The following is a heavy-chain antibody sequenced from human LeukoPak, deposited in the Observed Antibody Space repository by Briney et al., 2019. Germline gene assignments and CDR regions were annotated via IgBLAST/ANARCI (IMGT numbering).Heavy chain of an antibody. D-gene: IGHD4-23*01. J-gene: IGHJ4*02. CDR2: LYSGGST. CDR1: GFTVSTNY. V-gene: IGHV3-66*01. Sequence: GGSLRLSCAASGFTVSTNYMTWVRQAPGKGLECVSVLYSGGSTYYAASVKGRFTISRDTSKNALYLEMNSLRAEDTAVYYCATARAAYGGTYYFDYWGQGTLVTVSS. CDR3: ATARAAYGGTYYFDY.